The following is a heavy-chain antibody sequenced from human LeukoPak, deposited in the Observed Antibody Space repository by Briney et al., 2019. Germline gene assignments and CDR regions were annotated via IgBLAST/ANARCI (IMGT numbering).Heavy chain of an antibody. CDR2: INPDGSQK. Sequence: PRGSLRLSCEASGFTSSGNWMSWGRPAPGKGRGWVASINPDGSQKLYVDSVKGRFTISRDNTKSSLYLQMNSLGAEDTAMYYCAKLLGTATTYDSWGQGTRVTVSS. J-gene: IGHJ4*02. CDR3: AKLLGTATTYDS. V-gene: IGHV3-7*01. D-gene: IGHD5-24*01. CDR1: GFTSSGNW.